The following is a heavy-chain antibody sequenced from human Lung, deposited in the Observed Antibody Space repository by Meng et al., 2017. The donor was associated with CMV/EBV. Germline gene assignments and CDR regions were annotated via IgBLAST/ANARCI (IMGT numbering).Heavy chain of an antibody. CDR1: GYTFGNYG. J-gene: IGHJ4*02. CDR2: FVNYVDT. D-gene: IGHD2-15*01. Sequence: QLHVRQSGPEVKKPWAPVRVSCKASGYTFGNYGICWVRQAPGQGLEWMGWFVNYVDTYPAPKFQGRVTMTTDTHTNTAFMELRSLTSDDTAVYYCASGTPGRSYCDYWGQGTLVTVSS. CDR3: ASGTPGRSYCDY. V-gene: IGHV1-18*01.